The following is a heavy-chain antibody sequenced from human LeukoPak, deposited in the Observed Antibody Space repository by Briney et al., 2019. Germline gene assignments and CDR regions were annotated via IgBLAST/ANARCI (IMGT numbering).Heavy chain of an antibody. D-gene: IGHD3-3*01. CDR3: ARAGRYDFWSGYYKDAFDI. J-gene: IGHJ3*02. Sequence: PSETLSLTCTVSGGSISSYYRSWIRQPPGKGLEWIGDIYYSGSTNYNPSLKSRVTISVDTSKNQFSLKLSSVTAADTAVYYCARAGRYDFWSGYYKDAFDIWGQGRMVTVSS. CDR2: IYYSGST. V-gene: IGHV4-59*01. CDR1: GGSISSYY.